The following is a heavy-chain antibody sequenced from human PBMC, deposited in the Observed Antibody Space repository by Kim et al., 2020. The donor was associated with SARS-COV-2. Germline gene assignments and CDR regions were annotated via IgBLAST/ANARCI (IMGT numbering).Heavy chain of an antibody. CDR1: GYTFTSYY. CDR3: ARDREYCGGDCYSWYFDL. Sequence: ASVKVSCKASGYTFTSYYMHWVRQAPGQGLEWMGIINPSGGSTSYAQKFQGRVTMTRDTSTSTVYMELSSLRSEDTAVYYCARDREYCGGDCYSWYFDLWGRGTLVTVSS. V-gene: IGHV1-46*01. D-gene: IGHD2-21*02. CDR2: INPSGGST. J-gene: IGHJ2*01.